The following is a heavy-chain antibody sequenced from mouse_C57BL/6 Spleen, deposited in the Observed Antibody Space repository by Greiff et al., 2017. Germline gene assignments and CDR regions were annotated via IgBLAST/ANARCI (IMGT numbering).Heavy chain of an antibody. CDR2: IHPNSGST. D-gene: IGHD2-5*01. V-gene: IGHV1-64*01. J-gene: IGHJ2*01. CDR1: GYTFTSYW. CDR3: ARSTYYSNYDFDY. Sequence: QVQLQQSGAELVKPGASVKLSCKASGYTFTSYWMHWVKQRPGQGLEWIGMIHPNSGSTNYNEKFKSKATLTVDKSSSTAYMQLSSLTSEDSAVYYCARSTYYSNYDFDYWGQGTTLTVSS.